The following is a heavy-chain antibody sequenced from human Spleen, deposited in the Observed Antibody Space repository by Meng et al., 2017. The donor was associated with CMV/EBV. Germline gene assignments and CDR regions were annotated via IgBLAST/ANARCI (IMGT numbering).Heavy chain of an antibody. CDR2: ISGSGGTT. Sequence: LSLTCAASGFAFSTYAMTWVRQAPGKGLEWVSLISGSGGTTYYADSVKGRFTISRDNSKNTLYLQMNSLRAEDTALYYCAKVRGMRYGMDVWGQGTTVTVSS. J-gene: IGHJ6*02. D-gene: IGHD3-10*01. CDR3: AKVRGMRYGMDV. CDR1: GFAFSTYA. V-gene: IGHV3-23*01.